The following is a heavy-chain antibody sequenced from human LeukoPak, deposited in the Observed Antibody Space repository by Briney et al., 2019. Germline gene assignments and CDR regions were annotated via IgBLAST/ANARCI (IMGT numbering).Heavy chain of an antibody. D-gene: IGHD2-2*01. J-gene: IGHJ6*02. CDR1: GYTFTGYY. V-gene: IGHV1-2*02. CDR3: ARGPYSIGYCSSTSCFYGMDV. CDR2: INPNSGST. Sequence: ASVEVSCKASGYTFTGYYMHWVRQAPGQGLEWMGWINPNSGSTNYAQKFQGRVTMTRDTSISTAYMELSRLRSDDTAVYYCARGPYSIGYCSSTSCFYGMDVWGQGTTVTVSS.